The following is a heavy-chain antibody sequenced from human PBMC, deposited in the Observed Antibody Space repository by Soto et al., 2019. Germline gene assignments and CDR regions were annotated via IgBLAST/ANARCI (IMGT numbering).Heavy chain of an antibody. CDR2: IIPIFGTA. CDR3: AGPNYYDSSGYYHPFDY. D-gene: IGHD3-22*01. CDR1: GGTFSSYA. J-gene: IGHJ4*02. Sequence: QVQLVQSGAGVKKPGSSVKVSCKASGGTFSSYAISWVRQAPGQGLEWMGGIIPIFGTANYAQKFQGRVTITADESTSTAYMELSSLRSEDTAVYYCAGPNYYDSSGYYHPFDYWGQGTLVTVSS. V-gene: IGHV1-69*01.